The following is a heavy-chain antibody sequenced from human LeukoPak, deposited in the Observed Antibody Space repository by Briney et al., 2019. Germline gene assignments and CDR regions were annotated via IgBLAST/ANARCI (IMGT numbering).Heavy chain of an antibody. Sequence: PGRSLRLSCVGSGFTVLDHAMHWVRQAPGKGLEWVSGIGWSSGRIDYADSVKGRLTSSRDNAKNSLYLQMNSLRAEDTAIYYCIKDIRPGGMDVWGQGITVTVSS. D-gene: IGHD1-14*01. CDR1: GFTVLDHA. J-gene: IGHJ6*02. CDR2: IGWSSGRI. CDR3: IKDIRPGGMDV. V-gene: IGHV3-9*01.